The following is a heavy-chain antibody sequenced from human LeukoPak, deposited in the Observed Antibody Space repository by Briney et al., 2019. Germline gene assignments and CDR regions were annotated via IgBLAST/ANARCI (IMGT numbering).Heavy chain of an antibody. Sequence: SETLSLTCTVSGGSISSSYYYWGWIRQPPGKGLEWIGSIYDSGSTNYNPSLKSRVTISVDKSKNQFSLKLSSVTAADTAVYYCARVFGDYYDSSGYYGRIYYYYGMDVWGQGTTVTVSS. D-gene: IGHD3-22*01. CDR3: ARVFGDYYDSSGYYGRIYYYYGMDV. V-gene: IGHV4-39*07. CDR2: IYDSGST. CDR1: GGSISSSYYY. J-gene: IGHJ6*02.